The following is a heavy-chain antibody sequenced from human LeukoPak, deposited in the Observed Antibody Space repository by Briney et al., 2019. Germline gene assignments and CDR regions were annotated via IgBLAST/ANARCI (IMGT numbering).Heavy chain of an antibody. J-gene: IGHJ3*02. CDR3: ARAHYYDSSGSTDAFDI. CDR1: GFAFSSYS. V-gene: IGHV3-21*01. Sequence: RGSLRLSCAASGFAFSSYSMNWVRQAPGTGLEWVSSISSSSSYIHYADSVKGRFTISRDNAKNSLYLQMNSLRAEDTAVYSCARAHYYDSSGSTDAFDIWGQGTMVTVSS. D-gene: IGHD3-22*01. CDR2: ISSSSSYI.